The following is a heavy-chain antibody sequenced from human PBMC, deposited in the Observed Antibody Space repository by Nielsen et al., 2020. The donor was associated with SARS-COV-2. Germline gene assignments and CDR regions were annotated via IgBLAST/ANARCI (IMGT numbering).Heavy chain of an antibody. CDR3: AKPAAAGTGY. CDR2: INWNGGST. CDR1: GFTFDDYD. J-gene: IGHJ4*02. V-gene: IGHV3-20*04. D-gene: IGHD6-13*01. Sequence: GESLKISCAASGFTFDDYDMSWVRQVPGKGLEWVSNINWNGGSTAYADSVKGRFTISRDNARNSLYLQMNSLRAEDTALYYCAKPAAAGTGYWGQGTLVTVSS.